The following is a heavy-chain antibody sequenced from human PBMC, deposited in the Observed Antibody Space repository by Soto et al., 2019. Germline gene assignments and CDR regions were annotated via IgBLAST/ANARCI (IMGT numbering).Heavy chain of an antibody. CDR1: GYGFTTYG. D-gene: IGHD1-1*01. V-gene: IGHV1-18*01. Sequence: QVHLVQSGAEVKKPGASVKVSCKGSGYGFTTYGITWVRQAPGQGLEWMAWISDHNGNTDYAQNLQSRVTVTRDTSTSTAYMELRSLRSDDTAVYYCARGRYGDYWGQGALVTVSS. J-gene: IGHJ4*02. CDR3: ARGRYGDY. CDR2: ISDHNGNT.